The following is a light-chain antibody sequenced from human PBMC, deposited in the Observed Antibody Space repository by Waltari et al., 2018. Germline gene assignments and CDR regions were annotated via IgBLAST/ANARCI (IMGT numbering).Light chain of an antibody. CDR1: TPNIGNNS. CDR2: EDN. Sequence: QSVLTQAPSVSAAPGQTVTIPCSGTTPNIGNNSVSWYQQLPGAAPKIVIYEDNRRPSGIPDRFSGSKSGASATLGITGLQTGDEADYYCGSWDSSLGIGVLGGGTRLTVL. CDR3: GSWDSSLGIGV. J-gene: IGLJ3*02. V-gene: IGLV1-51*01.